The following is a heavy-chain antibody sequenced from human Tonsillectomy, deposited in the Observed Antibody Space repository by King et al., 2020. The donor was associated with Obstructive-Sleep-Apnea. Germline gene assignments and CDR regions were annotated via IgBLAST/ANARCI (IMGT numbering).Heavy chain of an antibody. CDR2: VSFSETT. J-gene: IGHJ6*02. CDR3: ARHKWDFGWVNWFYGMDG. CDR1: GASFSSHY. D-gene: IGHD1-26*01. V-gene: IGHV4-59*08. Sequence: QLQESGPRLVKPSETLSLTCTVSGASFSSHYWSWIRQPPGKGMEWVGVVSFSETTTYNPSLRSRVTISLDTSKNHFSLKLTSVTAADTAVYYCARHKWDFGWVNWFYGMDGWGQGTTVTVSS.